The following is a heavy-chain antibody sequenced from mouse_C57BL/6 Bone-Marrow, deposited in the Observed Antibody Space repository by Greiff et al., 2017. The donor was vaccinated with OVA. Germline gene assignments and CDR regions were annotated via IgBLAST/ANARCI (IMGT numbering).Heavy chain of an antibody. Sequence: VQLQQSGPELVKPGASVKLSCKASGYTFTSYDINWVKQRPGQGLEWIGWIYPRDGSTKYNEKFKGEATLTVDTSSSTAYMELHSLTSEDSAVYFCASSGFYYYGSSLYWYFDVWGTGTTVTVSS. D-gene: IGHD1-1*01. J-gene: IGHJ1*03. CDR3: ASSGFYYYGSSLYWYFDV. CDR1: GYTFTSYD. CDR2: IYPRDGST. V-gene: IGHV1-85*01.